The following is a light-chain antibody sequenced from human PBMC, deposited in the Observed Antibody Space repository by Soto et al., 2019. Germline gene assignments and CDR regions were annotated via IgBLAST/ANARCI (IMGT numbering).Light chain of an antibody. CDR2: EVT. CDR1: SIDVGTYNL. CDR3: CSYAGSQTFVV. V-gene: IGLV2-23*02. J-gene: IGLJ2*01. Sequence: QSALTQPASVSGSPGQSITISCTGTSIDVGTYNLVSWYRQYPGTAPKLLLYEVTKLPSGVSSRFSGSKSGNTASLTISGLQAEDEADYFCCSYAGSQTFVVFGGGTKLTV.